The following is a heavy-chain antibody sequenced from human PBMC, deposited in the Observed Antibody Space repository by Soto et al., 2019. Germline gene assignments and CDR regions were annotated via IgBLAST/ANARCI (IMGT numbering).Heavy chain of an antibody. J-gene: IGHJ4*02. V-gene: IGHV3-33*01. D-gene: IGHD3-22*01. CDR1: GFTFSSYG. Sequence: GGSLRLSCAASGFTFSSYGMHWVRQAPGKGLEWVAVIWYDGSNKYYADSVKGRFTISRDNSKNTLYLQMNSLRAEDTAVYYCARGPSIEDYYDSSGYYSFDYWGQGTLVTVSS. CDR2: IWYDGSNK. CDR3: ARGPSIEDYYDSSGYYSFDY.